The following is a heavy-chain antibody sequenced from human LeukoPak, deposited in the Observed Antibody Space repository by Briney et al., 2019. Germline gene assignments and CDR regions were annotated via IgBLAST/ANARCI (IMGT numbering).Heavy chain of an antibody. V-gene: IGHV4-4*07. J-gene: IGHJ5*02. CDR2: IYTSGST. CDR1: GGSISSYY. Sequence: SETLSLTCTVSGGSISSYYWSWIRQPAGKGLEWIGRIYTSGSTNYNPSLKSRVTMSVDTSKNQFSLKLSSVTAADTAAYYCARTRTMVRGVIPSNWFDPWGQGTLVTVSS. CDR3: ARTRTMVRGVIPSNWFDP. D-gene: IGHD3-10*01.